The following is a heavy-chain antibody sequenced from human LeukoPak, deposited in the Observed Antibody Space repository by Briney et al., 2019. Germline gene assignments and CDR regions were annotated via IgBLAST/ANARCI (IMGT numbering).Heavy chain of an antibody. CDR2: IYYSGST. V-gene: IGHV4-39*07. D-gene: IGHD3-22*01. CDR3: ARDQSYYYDSSGSDAFDI. J-gene: IGHJ3*02. Sequence: PSETLSLTCTVSGGSISSSSYYWGWIRQPPGKGLEWIGSIYYSGSTYYNPSLKSRVTISVDTSKNQFSLKLSSVTAADTAVYYCARDQSYYYDSSGSDAFDIWGQGTMVTVSS. CDR1: GGSISSSSYY.